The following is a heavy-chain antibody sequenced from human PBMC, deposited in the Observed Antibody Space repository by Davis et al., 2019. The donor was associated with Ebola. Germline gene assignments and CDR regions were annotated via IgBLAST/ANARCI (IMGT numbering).Heavy chain of an antibody. V-gene: IGHV1-69*13. CDR1: GDTFVSYA. Sequence: SVKVSCKASGDTFVSYAISWVRQAPGQGPEWMGGIIPIFGTTNYAQNFQGRVTITADESTSTAYMELNSLRSEDTALYYCARGVGATADYWGQGTLVTVSS. D-gene: IGHD1-26*01. CDR2: IIPIFGTT. CDR3: ARGVGATADY. J-gene: IGHJ4*02.